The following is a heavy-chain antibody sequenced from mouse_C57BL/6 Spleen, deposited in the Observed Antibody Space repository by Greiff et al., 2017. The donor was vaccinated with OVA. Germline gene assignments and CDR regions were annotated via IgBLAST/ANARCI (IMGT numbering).Heavy chain of an antibody. V-gene: IGHV5-17*01. CDR3: ARPHYYGPYAMDY. Sequence: EVKLVESGGGLVKPGGSLKLSCAASGFTFSDYGMHWVRQAPEKGLEWVAYISSGSSTIYYADTVKGRCTISRDNAKHTLFLQMTSLRSEDTAMYYCARPHYYGPYAMDYWGQGTSVTVSS. CDR2: ISSGSSTI. J-gene: IGHJ4*01. CDR1: GFTFSDYG. D-gene: IGHD1-1*01.